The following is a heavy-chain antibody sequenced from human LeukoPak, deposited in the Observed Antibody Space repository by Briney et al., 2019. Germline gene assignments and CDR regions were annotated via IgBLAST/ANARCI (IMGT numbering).Heavy chain of an antibody. CDR2: IGSSSSYT. CDR3: ARGTGTTAYFDY. CDR1: GFTFSDYY. V-gene: IGHV3-11*06. Sequence: PGGSLRLSCEASGFTFSDYYMSWVRQAPGKGLEWVSYIGSSSSYTKYADSVKGRFTISRDNAKNSLYLQVNSLRAEDTAVYYCARGTGTTAYFDYWGQGTLVTVSS. D-gene: IGHD1-1*01. J-gene: IGHJ4*02.